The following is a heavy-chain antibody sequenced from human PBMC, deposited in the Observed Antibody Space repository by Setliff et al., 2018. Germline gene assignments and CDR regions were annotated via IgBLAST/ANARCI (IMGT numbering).Heavy chain of an antibody. J-gene: IGHJ4*03. CDR3: AKHRSYFDY. Sequence: SETLSLTCTVSGYSISNDYFWGWIRQPPGKGLEWIGSIYHSGSTSYYPSLKSRVTISVDTSKNQFSLNLSSVTAADTAVYYCAKHRSYFDYWGPETLLVTVSS. CDR2: IYHSGST. CDR1: GYSISNDYF. V-gene: IGHV4-38-2*02.